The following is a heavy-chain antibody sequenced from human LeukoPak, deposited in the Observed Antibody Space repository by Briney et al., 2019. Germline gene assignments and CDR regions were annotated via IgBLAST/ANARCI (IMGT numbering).Heavy chain of an antibody. CDR3: AKGIYSSGWSYFDY. V-gene: IGHV3-23*01. CDR1: GFTFSNSW. CDR2: LSGSGITT. Sequence: GGSLRLSCAASGFTFSNSWMTWVRQVPGKGLEWVSTLSGSGITTYYADSVKGRFTISRDNSKNTLYLQMNSLRAEDTAVYYCAKGIYSSGWSYFDYWGHGTLVTVSS. J-gene: IGHJ4*01. D-gene: IGHD6-19*01.